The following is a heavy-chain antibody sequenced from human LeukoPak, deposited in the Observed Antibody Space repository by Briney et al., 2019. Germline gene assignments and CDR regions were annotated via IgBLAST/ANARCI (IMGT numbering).Heavy chain of an antibody. CDR3: ARAHHIAAAGPTYGMDV. Sequence: GGSLRLSCAASGFTVSSNYMSWVRQAPGKGLEWVSVTYSGGSTYYADSVKGRFTISRDNSKNTLYLQMNSLRAEDTAVYYCARAHHIAAAGPTYGMDVWGQGTTVTVSS. D-gene: IGHD6-13*01. CDR2: TYSGGST. J-gene: IGHJ6*02. V-gene: IGHV3-53*01. CDR1: GFTVSSNY.